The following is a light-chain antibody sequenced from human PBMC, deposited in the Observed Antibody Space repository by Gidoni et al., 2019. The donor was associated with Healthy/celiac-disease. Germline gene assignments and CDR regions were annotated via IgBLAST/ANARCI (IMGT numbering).Light chain of an antibody. Sequence: DIQMTQSPASLSASVGDRVTITCRASQSISSYLNWYQQKPGKAPKLLIYAASSLQSGVPSRFSGCGSGTAFTLTIRSLQPEAFSTSYCQQSSSTPLTFGGGTKVEIK. V-gene: IGKV1-39*01. CDR1: QSISSY. CDR3: QQSSSTPLT. CDR2: AAS. J-gene: IGKJ4*01.